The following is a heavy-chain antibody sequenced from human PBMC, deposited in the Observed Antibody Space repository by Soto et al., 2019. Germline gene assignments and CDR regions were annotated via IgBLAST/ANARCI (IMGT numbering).Heavy chain of an antibody. CDR2: ISGSGSST. V-gene: IGHV3-23*01. Sequence: EVQLLESGGGLVQPGGSLRLSCAASGFRFSSKAMSWVRQAPGKGLEWVSIISGSGSSTYYTDSLKGRFTISRDNSKNMVYLEMNYLRAEDTAVYYCAKENGFQFVNFGASGFDYWGRDPWSPSPQ. CDR1: GFRFSSKA. CDR3: AKENGFQFVNFGASGFDY. D-gene: IGHD6-6*01. J-gene: IGHJ4*02.